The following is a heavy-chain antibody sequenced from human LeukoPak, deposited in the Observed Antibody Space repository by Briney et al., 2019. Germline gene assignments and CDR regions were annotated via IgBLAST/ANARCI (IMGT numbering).Heavy chain of an antibody. CDR3: AKDNRIYCSSTSCLYYYYYMDV. Sequence: PGRSLRLSCAASGFTFSSYGMHWVRQAPGKGLEWVAVIWYDGSNKYYADSVKGRFTISRDNSKNTLYLQMNSLRAEDTAVHYCAKDNRIYCSSTSCLYYYYYMDVWGKGTTVTVSS. CDR2: IWYDGSNK. CDR1: GFTFSSYG. D-gene: IGHD2-2*01. V-gene: IGHV3-33*06. J-gene: IGHJ6*03.